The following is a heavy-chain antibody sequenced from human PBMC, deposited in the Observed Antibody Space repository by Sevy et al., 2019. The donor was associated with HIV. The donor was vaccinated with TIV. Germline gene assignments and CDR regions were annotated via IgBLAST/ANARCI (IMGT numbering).Heavy chain of an antibody. CDR2: MNPNSGNT. V-gene: IGHV1-8*01. D-gene: IGHD2-15*01. Sequence: ASVKVSCKASGYTCTSYDINWVRQATGQGLEWMGWMNPNSGNTGYAQKFQGRVTMTRNTSISTAYMELSSLRSEDTAVYYCARGRRVGYCSGGSCYSSMDVWGQGTTVTVSS. CDR3: ARGRRVGYCSGGSCYSSMDV. J-gene: IGHJ6*02. CDR1: GYTCTSYD.